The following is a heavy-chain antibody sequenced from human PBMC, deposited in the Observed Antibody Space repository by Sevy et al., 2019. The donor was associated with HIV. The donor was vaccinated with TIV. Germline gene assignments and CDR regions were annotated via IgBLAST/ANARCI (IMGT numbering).Heavy chain of an antibody. CDR2: INSRSSTI. V-gene: IGHV3-48*01. D-gene: IGHD2-8*02. CDR1: GFTFSTNS. J-gene: IGHJ4*02. Sequence: GGSLRLSCVASGFTFSTNSMNWVRQPPGKGLEWVSYINSRSSTIHYADSVKGRFTIFRDNAQNSLYLQMNSLRGEDTAVYYCARGPSFLVVSDAPVDYWGQGTLVTVSS. CDR3: ARGPSFLVVSDAPVDY.